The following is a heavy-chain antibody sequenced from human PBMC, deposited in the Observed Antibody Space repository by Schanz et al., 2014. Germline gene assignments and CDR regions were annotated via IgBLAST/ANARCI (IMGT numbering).Heavy chain of an antibody. CDR1: GFIFSNYG. CDR2: ISGSGGST. CDR3: VSSGSYSSYAF. Sequence: EVQLVESGGGLVQPGRSLRLSCAASGFIFSNYGMHWVRQAPGKGLEWVIVISGSGGSTYYADSVRGRFTMSRDNSKNTVHLQMSSLRVEDTAVYHCVSSGSYSSYAFWGQGTLVTVSS. D-gene: IGHD3-10*01. V-gene: IGHV3-23*04. J-gene: IGHJ4*02.